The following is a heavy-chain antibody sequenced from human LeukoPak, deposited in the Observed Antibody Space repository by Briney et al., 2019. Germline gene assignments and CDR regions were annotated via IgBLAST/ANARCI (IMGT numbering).Heavy chain of an antibody. CDR2: IYHSGST. V-gene: IGHV4-30-2*01. CDR1: GGSISSGGYS. J-gene: IGHJ4*02. Sequence: PSQTLSLTCAVSGGSISSGGYSWSWIWQPPGKGLEWIGYIYHSGSTYYNPSLKSRVTISVDTSKNQFSLKLSSVTAADTAVYYCARGLWLVRNDYWGQGTLVTVSS. D-gene: IGHD6-19*01. CDR3: ARGLWLVRNDY.